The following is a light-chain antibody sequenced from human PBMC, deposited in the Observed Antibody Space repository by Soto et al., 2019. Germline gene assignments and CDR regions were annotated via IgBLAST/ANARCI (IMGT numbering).Light chain of an antibody. J-gene: IGLJ2*01. V-gene: IGLV1-40*01. CDR3: QSYDSSLSGSDVV. Sequence: QSVLTQPPSVSRAPGQRVTISCTGSSSNIGAGYDVHWYQQLPGTAPKLLIYGNSNRPSGVPDRFSGSKSGTSASLAITGLQAEDEADYYCQSYDSSLSGSDVVFGGGNKLTVL. CDR2: GNS. CDR1: SSNIGAGYD.